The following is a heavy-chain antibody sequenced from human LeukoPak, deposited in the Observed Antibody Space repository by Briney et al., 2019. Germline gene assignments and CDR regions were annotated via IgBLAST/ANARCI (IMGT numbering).Heavy chain of an antibody. CDR2: ISSTSSYI. CDR3: ARVSQWLVPY. V-gene: IGHV3-11*05. Sequence: GGSLRLSCAASGFTFSDYYMSWIRQAPGKGLEWVSYISSTSSYINYADSVKGRFTISRDNAKNSLFLQMNSLRAEDTAVYYCARVSQWLVPYWGQGTLVSVSS. D-gene: IGHD6-19*01. CDR1: GFTFSDYY. J-gene: IGHJ4*02.